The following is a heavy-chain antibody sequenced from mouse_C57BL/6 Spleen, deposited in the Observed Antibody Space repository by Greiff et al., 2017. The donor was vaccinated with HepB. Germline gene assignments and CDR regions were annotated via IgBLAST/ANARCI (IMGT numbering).Heavy chain of an antibody. J-gene: IGHJ2*01. CDR3: ARGGVTTGGY. Sequence: QVQLQQPGAELVMPGASVKLSCKASGYTFTSYWMHWVKQRPGQGLEWIGEIDPSDSYTNYNQKFKGKSTLTVDKSSSTAYMQLSSLTSEDSAVYYCARGGVTTGGYWGQGTTLTVSS. CDR1: GYTFTSYW. D-gene: IGHD2-2*01. CDR2: IDPSDSYT. V-gene: IGHV1-69*01.